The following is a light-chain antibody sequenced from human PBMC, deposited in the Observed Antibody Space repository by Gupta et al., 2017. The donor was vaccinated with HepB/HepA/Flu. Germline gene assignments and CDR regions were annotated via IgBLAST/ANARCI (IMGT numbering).Light chain of an antibody. Sequence: TVLPQSPATLSLSPGERATLSCRARQSVRRYLDWYHKKPGQAPRRLIYDASNRAPGIRDNCSGSGVGNDLNLTISSRDPEDFEVYYCQQQTNSHPTWTFGQGTXVEIK. CDR1: QSVRRY. J-gene: IGKJ1*01. CDR3: QQQTNSHPTWT. CDR2: DAS. V-gene: IGKV3D-11*02.